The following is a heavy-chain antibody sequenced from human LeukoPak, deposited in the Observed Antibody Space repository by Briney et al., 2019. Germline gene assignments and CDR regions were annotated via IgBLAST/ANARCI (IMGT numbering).Heavy chain of an antibody. V-gene: IGHV3-30-3*01. J-gene: IGHJ4*02. CDR2: ISYDGSNK. D-gene: IGHD3-9*01. CDR3: ASGAYSYYDILTDY. Sequence: GGSLRLSCAASGFTFSSYAMHWVRQAPGKGLEWVAVISYDGSNKYYADSVKGRITISRDNSKNTLYLQMNSLRAEDTAVYYCASGAYSYYDILTDYWGQGTLVTVSS. CDR1: GFTFSSYA.